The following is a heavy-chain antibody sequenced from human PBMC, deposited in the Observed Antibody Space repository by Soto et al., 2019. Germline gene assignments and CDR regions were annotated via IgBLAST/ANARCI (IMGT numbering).Heavy chain of an antibody. CDR1: GYTFSDYY. CDR2: INPNSGDA. J-gene: IGHJ6*03. CDR3: AGESGGATATLDYYYFYMDV. D-gene: IGHD5-12*01. V-gene: IGHV1-2*06. Sequence: QVQLVQSGAEVKKPGASVTVSCKASGYTFSDYYLHWVRQAPGQGPEWMGRINPNSGDAKFAQKFQGRVTMTRDTSVRTAFMERNWLKSDDTAVYYCAGESGGATATLDYYYFYMDVWGKGTTVTVSS.